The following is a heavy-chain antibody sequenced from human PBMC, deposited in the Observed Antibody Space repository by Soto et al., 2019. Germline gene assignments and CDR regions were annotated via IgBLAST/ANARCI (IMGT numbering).Heavy chain of an antibody. CDR2: IYSGGST. D-gene: IGHD4-17*01. V-gene: IGHV3-66*01. J-gene: IGHJ6*03. Sequence: GGSLRLSCAASGFTVSSNYMSWVRQAPGKGLEWVSVIYSGGSTYYADSVKGRFTISRDNSKNTLYLQMNSLRAEDTAVYYCARDSHDYGDYGSGYYYYYMDVWGKGTTVTVSS. CDR3: ARDSHDYGDYGSGYYYYYMDV. CDR1: GFTVSSNY.